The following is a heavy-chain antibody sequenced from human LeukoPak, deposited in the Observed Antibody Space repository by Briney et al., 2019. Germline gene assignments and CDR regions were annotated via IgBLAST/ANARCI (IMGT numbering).Heavy chain of an antibody. Sequence: PWRALRLSFAAPGFTLSSYAMPWGRQAPGKGLGWVAVISYDGSNKYYADSVKGRFTISRDNSKNTLYLQMNSLRAEDTAVYYCARGLSSGYYFDYWGQGTLVTVSS. CDR2: ISYDGSNK. D-gene: IGHD3-22*01. CDR1: GFTLSSYA. CDR3: ARGLSSGYYFDY. V-gene: IGHV3-30-3*01. J-gene: IGHJ4*02.